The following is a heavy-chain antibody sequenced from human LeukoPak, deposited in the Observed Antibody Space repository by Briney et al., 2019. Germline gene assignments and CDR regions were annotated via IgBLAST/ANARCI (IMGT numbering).Heavy chain of an antibody. CDR1: GFTFSSYW. D-gene: IGHD4-17*01. V-gene: IGHV3-74*01. J-gene: IGHJ4*02. CDR3: ARYRGGGDYDF. CDR2: INSDGSST. Sequence: GGSLRLSCAASGFTFSSYWMHWVRQTPGKGLVWVSRINSDGSSTRYADSVRGRFTISRDNAKNTLYLQMNSLRAEDTAVYYCARYRGGGDYDFWGQGTLVTVSS.